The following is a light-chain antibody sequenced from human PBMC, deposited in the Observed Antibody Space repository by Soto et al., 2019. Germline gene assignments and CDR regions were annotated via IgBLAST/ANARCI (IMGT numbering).Light chain of an antibody. CDR2: GNS. J-gene: IGLJ1*01. CDR3: QSYETSLSGYV. V-gene: IGLV1-40*01. CDR1: SSNIGACYD. Sequence: QSVLTQPPSVSGAPGQRVTISCTGSSSNIGACYDVHWYQQLPGTAPKLLIHGNSNRPSGVPDRFSGSKSGTSASLSITGVQAEDEADYYCQSYETSLSGYVFGTGTKVTVL.